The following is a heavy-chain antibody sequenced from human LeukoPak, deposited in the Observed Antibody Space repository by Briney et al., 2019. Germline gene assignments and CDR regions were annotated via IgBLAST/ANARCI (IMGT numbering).Heavy chain of an antibody. CDR3: ARDAYDSSGYYPYYFDY. V-gene: IGHV1-69*05. J-gene: IGHJ4*02. D-gene: IGHD3-22*01. CDR2: IIPIFGTA. CDR1: GGTFSSYA. Sequence: SVKVSCKASGGTFSSYAISWVRQAPGQGLEWMGGIIPIFGTANYAQKFQGKVTSTTDESTSTAYMELSSLRSEDTAVYYCARDAYDSSGYYPYYFDYWGQGTLVTVSS.